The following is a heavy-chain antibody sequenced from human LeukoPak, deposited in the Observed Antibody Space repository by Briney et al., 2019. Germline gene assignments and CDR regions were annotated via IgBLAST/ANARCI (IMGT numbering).Heavy chain of an antibody. Sequence: GGSLRLSCAASGFTFNSYWMHWVRQAPGRGLVWVSRINSDGSSTSYADSVKGRFTISRDNAKNTLYLQMNSLRAEDTAVYYCARDRLEHGWRFFDYWGQGTLVTVSS. D-gene: IGHD1/OR15-1a*01. J-gene: IGHJ4*02. CDR3: ARDRLEHGWRFFDY. V-gene: IGHV3-74*01. CDR1: GFTFNSYW. CDR2: INSDGSST.